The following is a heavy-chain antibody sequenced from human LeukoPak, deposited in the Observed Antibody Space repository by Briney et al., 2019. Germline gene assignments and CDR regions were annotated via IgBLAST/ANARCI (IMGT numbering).Heavy chain of an antibody. CDR3: AKDTGLMITFGGVPNDAFDI. V-gene: IGHV3-23*01. Sequence: PGGSLRLSCAASGFTFSSYAMSWVRQAPGKGLEWVSAISGSGGSTYYADSVKGRFTISRDNSKNTLYLQMNSLRAEDTAVYYCAKDTGLMITFGGVPNDAFDIWGQGTMVTVSS. CDR1: GFTFSSYA. J-gene: IGHJ3*02. D-gene: IGHD3-16*01. CDR2: ISGSGGST.